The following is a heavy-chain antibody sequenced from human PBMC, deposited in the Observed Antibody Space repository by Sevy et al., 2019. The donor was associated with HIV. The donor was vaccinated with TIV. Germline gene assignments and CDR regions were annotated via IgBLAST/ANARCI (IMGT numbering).Heavy chain of an antibody. CDR2: IKNKTDGGTT. CDR3: TTLYIELTPPSIP. CDR1: GFTFSKAW. D-gene: IGHD2-2*02. V-gene: IGHV3-15*01. Sequence: GGSLRLSCVGSGFTFSKAWMSWVRQAQGKGLEWVGLIKNKTDGGTTNYAAPVKGRFTISRDDSKNTVYLQMNSLKTEDTAVYYCTTLYIELTPPSIPWGQGTLVTVSS. J-gene: IGHJ5*02.